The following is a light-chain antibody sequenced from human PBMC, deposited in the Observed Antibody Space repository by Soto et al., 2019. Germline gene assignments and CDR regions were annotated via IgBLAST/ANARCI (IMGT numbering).Light chain of an antibody. CDR2: DAS. Sequence: IQLTQSPSSLSASVGDRVTITCRASQGINSYLAWYQQKPGKAPKLLIYDASALPRGVPSRFSGSGSGTKFTLTIASLQPDDFATYYCQQYETFSGTFGPGTKVDIK. CDR3: QQYETFSGT. J-gene: IGKJ1*01. CDR1: QGINSY. V-gene: IGKV1-9*01.